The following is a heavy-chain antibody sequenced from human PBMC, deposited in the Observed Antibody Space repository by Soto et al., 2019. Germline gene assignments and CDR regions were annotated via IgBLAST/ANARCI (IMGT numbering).Heavy chain of an antibody. CDR1: GGTFRNYA. Sequence: SVKVSCKASGGTFRNYAISWVRQAPGQGLEWMGGIIPMFGTANYAQKFQGRVTITADESTSMAFMELSSLRSEDTAVYYCARGDYSGSYFPPLDYWGQGTLVTVSS. J-gene: IGHJ4*02. CDR3: ARGDYSGSYFPPLDY. D-gene: IGHD3-10*01. V-gene: IGHV1-69*13. CDR2: IIPMFGTA.